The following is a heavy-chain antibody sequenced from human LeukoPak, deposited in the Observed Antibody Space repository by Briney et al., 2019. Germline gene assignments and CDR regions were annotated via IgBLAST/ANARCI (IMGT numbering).Heavy chain of an antibody. CDR2: IYGAGDT. D-gene: IGHD1-14*01. J-gene: IGHJ4*02. V-gene: IGHV3-53*01. Sequence: PGGSLRLSCAASGFAVSSNYMSWVRQAPGKGPEWVSVIYGAGDTYYAGSVKGRFTISRDNSKNTLYLQMNSLRVEDTAVYYCARGEGGILATPEDYWGQGTLVTVSS. CDR3: ARGEGGILATPEDY. CDR1: GFAVSSNY.